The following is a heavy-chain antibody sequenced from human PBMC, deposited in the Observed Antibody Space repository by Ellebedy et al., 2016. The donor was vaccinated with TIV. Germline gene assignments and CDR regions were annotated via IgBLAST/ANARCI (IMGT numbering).Heavy chain of an antibody. D-gene: IGHD3-22*01. CDR1: GFTFSSHW. Sequence: GESLKISCAASGFTFSSHWMNWVRQAPGKGLEWVANITEDGSDRYYVDSVKGRFTISRDNAKSSLYLQMNSLRAEDTAVYFCARGALYESSGADYWGQGTLVTVSS. CDR2: ITEDGSDR. CDR3: ARGALYESSGADY. J-gene: IGHJ4*02. V-gene: IGHV3-7*01.